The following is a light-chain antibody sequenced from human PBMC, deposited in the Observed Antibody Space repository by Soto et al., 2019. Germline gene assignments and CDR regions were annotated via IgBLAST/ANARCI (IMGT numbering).Light chain of an antibody. CDR3: QHYYSSPPT. J-gene: IGKJ1*01. V-gene: IGKV1-8*01. Sequence: AILITHSPSSFAASTGDRVTITCRASQDISSHLAWYQQKPGKAPKFLIYGASTLQSEVPSRFSGSGSGTDFTLTITHLQSEDFATYYCQHYYSSPPTFGQGTRWIS. CDR2: GAS. CDR1: QDISSH.